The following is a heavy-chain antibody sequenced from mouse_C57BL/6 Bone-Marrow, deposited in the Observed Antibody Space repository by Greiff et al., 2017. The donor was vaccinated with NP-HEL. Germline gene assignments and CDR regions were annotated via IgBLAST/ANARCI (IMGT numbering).Heavy chain of an antibody. D-gene: IGHD3-3*01. CDR3: ARSGLGFDY. J-gene: IGHJ2*01. V-gene: IGHV1-82*01. Sequence: LVEPGASVKISCQASGYAFSSSWMNWVKQRPGKGLEWIGRIYPGDGDTNYNGKFKGKATLTADKSSSTAYMQLSSLTSEDSAVYFCARSGLGFDYWGQGTTLTVSS. CDR2: IYPGDGDT. CDR1: GYAFSSSW.